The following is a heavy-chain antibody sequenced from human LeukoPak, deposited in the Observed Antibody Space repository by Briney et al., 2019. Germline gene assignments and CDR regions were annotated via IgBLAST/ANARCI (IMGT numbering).Heavy chain of an antibody. Sequence: QPGGSLRLSCAASGFTFSSYSMNWVRQAPGKGLEWVSYISSSGSTIYYADSVKGRFTISRDNAKNSLYLQMNGLRAEDTAVYYCARDGGSPEPSGWFDPWGQGTLVTVSS. J-gene: IGHJ5*02. D-gene: IGHD2-15*01. CDR3: ARDGGSPEPSGWFDP. CDR1: GFTFSSYS. CDR2: ISSSGSTI. V-gene: IGHV3-48*04.